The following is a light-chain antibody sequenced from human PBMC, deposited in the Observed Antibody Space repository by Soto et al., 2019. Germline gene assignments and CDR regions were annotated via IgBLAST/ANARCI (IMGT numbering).Light chain of an antibody. CDR3: QQYGGSPRT. Sequence: EIGLTQSPGTLSLSPGERGSLSFRASQSIANSLAWYQQKPGQAPRLLIFGASNRATGIPDRFSGSGSGTDFTLTISRLEPEDFAVYHCQQYGGSPRTFGQGTKVDIK. V-gene: IGKV3-20*01. J-gene: IGKJ1*01. CDR2: GAS. CDR1: QSIANS.